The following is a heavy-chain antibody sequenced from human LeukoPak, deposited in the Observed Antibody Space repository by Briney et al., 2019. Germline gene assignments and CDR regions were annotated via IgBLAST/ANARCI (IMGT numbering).Heavy chain of an antibody. D-gene: IGHD3-22*01. J-gene: IGHJ5*02. CDR3: ARDLGQYYDTSDNWFDP. CDR2: INSDGINT. CDR1: GFTFSNYW. V-gene: IGHV3-74*01. Sequence: GGSLRLSCAASGFTFSNYWMHWVRQAPGKGLVWVSRINSDGINTSYAGSVKGRSTISRDNAKNTLNLQMNSLRAEDTAVYYCARDLGQYYDTSDNWFDPWGQGTLVTVSS.